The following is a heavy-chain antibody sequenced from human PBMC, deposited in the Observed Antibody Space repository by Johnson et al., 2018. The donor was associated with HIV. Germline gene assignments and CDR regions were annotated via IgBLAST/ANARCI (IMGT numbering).Heavy chain of an antibody. J-gene: IGHJ3*02. CDR2: ISYDGSNK. D-gene: IGHD3-3*01. CDR3: AKGSRFTIFGVVPYTFDI. V-gene: IGHV3-30-3*01. Sequence: VQLVESGGGVVQPGRSLRLSCAASGFTFSSYAMHWVRQAPGKGLEWVAVISYDGSNKYYADSVKGRFTISRDNSKNTLYLQMNSLRAEDTAVYYCAKGSRFTIFGVVPYTFDIWGQGTMVTVSS. CDR1: GFTFSSYA.